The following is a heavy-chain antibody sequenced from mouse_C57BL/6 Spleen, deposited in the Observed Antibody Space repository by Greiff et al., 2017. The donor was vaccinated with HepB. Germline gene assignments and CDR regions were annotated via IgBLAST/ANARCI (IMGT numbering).Heavy chain of an antibody. CDR1: GYAFSSSW. J-gene: IGHJ3*01. V-gene: IGHV1-82*01. Sequence: VQLQQSGPELVKPGASVKISCKASGYAFSSSWMNWVKQRPGKGLEWIGRIYPGDGDTNYNGKFKGKATLTADKSSSTAYMQLSSLTSEDSAVYFCARAPVGGFAYWGQRTLVTVSA. CDR2: IYPGDGDT. CDR3: ARAPVGGFAY.